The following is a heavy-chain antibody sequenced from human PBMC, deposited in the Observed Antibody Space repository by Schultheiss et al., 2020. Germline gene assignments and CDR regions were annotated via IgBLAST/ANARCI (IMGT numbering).Heavy chain of an antibody. CDR2: ISSSSSTI. J-gene: IGHJ4*02. D-gene: IGHD6-13*01. CDR1: GFTFSSYS. CDR3: ATGIAAAGTDY. V-gene: IGHV3-48*01. Sequence: GGSLRLSCAASGFTFSSYSMNWVRQAPGKGLEWVSYISSSSSTIYYADSVKGRFTISRDNAKNSLYLQMNSLRAEDTAVYYCATGIAAAGTDYWGQGTLVTVSS.